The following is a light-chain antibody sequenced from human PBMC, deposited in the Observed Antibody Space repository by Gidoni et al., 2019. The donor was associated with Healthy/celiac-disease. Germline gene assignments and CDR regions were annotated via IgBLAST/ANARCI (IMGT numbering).Light chain of an antibody. J-gene: IGLJ2*01. Sequence: SYELTQPPSVSVSPGQTASITCSGEKLGDKYACWYQQKPGQSPVLVIYQDSKRPSWNPERFSGSNSGNTATRTIIGTQAMDEADYYCQAWDSSTVVFGVGTKLTVL. CDR1: KLGDKY. CDR2: QDS. V-gene: IGLV3-1*01. CDR3: QAWDSSTVV.